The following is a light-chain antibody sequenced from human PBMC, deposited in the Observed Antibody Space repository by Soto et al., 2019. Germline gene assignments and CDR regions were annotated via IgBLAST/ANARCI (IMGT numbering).Light chain of an antibody. CDR3: QTYDSSLSGLDV. J-gene: IGLJ1*01. Sequence: QSVLTQPPSISGAPGQRVTISCTGSSSNIGAGSDVHWYHQLPGTAPKLLISGNTNRPSGVPDRFSGSQSGTSASLAIAGLQNEDEGDYYCQTYDSSLSGLDVFGTGTKLTVL. CDR2: GNT. V-gene: IGLV1-40*01. CDR1: SSNIGAGSD.